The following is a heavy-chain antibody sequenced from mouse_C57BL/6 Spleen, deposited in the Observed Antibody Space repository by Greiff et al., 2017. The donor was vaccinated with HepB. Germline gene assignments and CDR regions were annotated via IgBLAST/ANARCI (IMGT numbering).Heavy chain of an antibody. J-gene: IGHJ2*01. CDR3: ARVYYGSSHYYFDY. Sequence: EVQLQQSGPELVKPGASVKIPCKASGYTFTDYNMDWVKQSHGKSLEWIGDINPNNGGTIYNQKFKGKAPLTVDKSASTAYMELRSLTSEDTAVYYCARVYYGSSHYYFDYWGQGTTLTVSS. CDR1: GYTFTDYN. CDR2: INPNNGGT. V-gene: IGHV1-18*01. D-gene: IGHD1-1*01.